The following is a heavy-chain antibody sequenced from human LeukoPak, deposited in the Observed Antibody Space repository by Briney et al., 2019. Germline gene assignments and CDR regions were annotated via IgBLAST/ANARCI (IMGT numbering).Heavy chain of an antibody. CDR2: SSGSDTTI. CDR3: TTLGYHLDS. J-gene: IGHJ4*02. CDR1: GFAFSAYE. Sequence: GGSLRLSCAATGFAFSAYEMNWVRQAPGKGLEWVAYSSGSDTTIYYADSVKGRFVISRDNARSSLYLQMNSLRAEDTALYYCTTLGYHLDSCGQGTLVTVSS. D-gene: IGHD3-22*01. V-gene: IGHV3-48*03.